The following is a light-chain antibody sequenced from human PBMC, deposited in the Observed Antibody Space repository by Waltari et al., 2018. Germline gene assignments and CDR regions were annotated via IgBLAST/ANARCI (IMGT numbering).Light chain of an antibody. J-gene: IGLJ3*02. CDR3: CTCVGRNIYWV. V-gene: IGLV2-11*01. CDR1: SSDVGANNF. Sequence: QSALTQPRSVSGSPGQSVTISCTGTSSDVGANNFVSWYQHHPDTAPKLIIYDINKRPPGFPVRFSVSKSCNTASLTSSGLQAEDEADYYCCTCVGRNIYWVFGGGTKLTVL. CDR2: DIN.